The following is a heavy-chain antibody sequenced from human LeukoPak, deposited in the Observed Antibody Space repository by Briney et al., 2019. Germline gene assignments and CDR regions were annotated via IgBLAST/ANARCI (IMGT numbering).Heavy chain of an antibody. CDR3: ARHISGCSGGSGNWFHYYYGMDF. CDR1: GFTFCSYR. D-gene: IGHD2-15*01. CDR2: ISSSSSYI. J-gene: IGHJ6*02. V-gene: IGHV3-21*01. Sequence: GGSLRLSCADSGFTFCSYRTDWVRQAPGKGLEWVSSISSSSSYIYYADSVKGRFTISRDNAKNSLYLQMNSLRAEDTAVYYCARHISGCSGGSGNWFHYYYGMDFWGQGTTVTVSS.